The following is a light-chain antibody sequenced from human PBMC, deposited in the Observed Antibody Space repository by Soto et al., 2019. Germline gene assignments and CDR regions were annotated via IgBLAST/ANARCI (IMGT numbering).Light chain of an antibody. CDR2: SAS. CDR3: QQYYDWPIT. V-gene: IGKV3-15*01. CDR1: QSISSL. Sequence: SPATLSVSPGERATLSCRASQSISSLLAWYQQKPGQAPRLLIYSASTRATGVPARFSGSGSGADFTLTISSLQSEDFAVYYCQQYYDWPITFGQGTRLEIK. J-gene: IGKJ5*01.